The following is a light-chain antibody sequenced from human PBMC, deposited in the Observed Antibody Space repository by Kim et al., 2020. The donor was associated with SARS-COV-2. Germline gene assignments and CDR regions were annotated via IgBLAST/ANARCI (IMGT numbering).Light chain of an antibody. J-gene: IGLJ2*01. Sequence: GQAVTISCQGTSSDVGGYNDVSWYQQHPGKAPKLMIYEVSKRPSGVPDRFSGSKSGNMASLTVSGLQAEDEADYYCSSYGGSNNLVFGGGTQLTVL. CDR1: SSDVGGYND. CDR2: EVS. V-gene: IGLV2-8*01. CDR3: SSYGGSNNLV.